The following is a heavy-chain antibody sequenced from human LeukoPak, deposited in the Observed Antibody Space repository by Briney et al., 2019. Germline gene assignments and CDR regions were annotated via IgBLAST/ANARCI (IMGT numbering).Heavy chain of an antibody. CDR1: GYTFTKYG. CDR3: ARGARVVPAATWDY. J-gene: IGHJ4*02. CDR2: ISAYNGNT. Sequence: ASVKVSCKVSGYTFTKYGIIWVRQAPGQGLEWMGWISAYNGNTNYAQKLQGRVTMTTDTSTSTAYMELRSLRSDDTAVYYCARGARVVPAATWDYWGQGTLVTVSS. D-gene: IGHD2-2*01. V-gene: IGHV1-18*01.